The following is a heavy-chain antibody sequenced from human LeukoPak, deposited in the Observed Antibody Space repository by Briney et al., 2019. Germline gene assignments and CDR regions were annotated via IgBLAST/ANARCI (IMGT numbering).Heavy chain of an antibody. Sequence: PSETLSHTCAVYGGSFSGYYWSWIRQPPGKGLEWIGEINHSGSTNYNPSLKSRVTISVDTSKNQFSLKLSSVTAADTAIYYCARDFSSSSTVYYYYYMDVWGKGTTVTVSS. CDR1: GGSFSGYY. CDR3: ARDFSSSSTVYYYYYMDV. CDR2: INHSGST. V-gene: IGHV4-34*01. J-gene: IGHJ6*03. D-gene: IGHD6-6*01.